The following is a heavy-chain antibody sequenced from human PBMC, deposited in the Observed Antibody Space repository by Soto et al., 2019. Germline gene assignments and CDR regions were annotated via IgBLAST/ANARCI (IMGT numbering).Heavy chain of an antibody. Sequence: EVQLVESGGGLVQPGGSLRLSCAASGFTFSSYSMNWVRQAPGEGLEWVSYISSSSSTIYYADSVKGRFTISRDNAKNSLYLQMNSLRDEDTAVYYCARDIRDGYPTTSTYYYYYYGMDVWGQGTTVTVSS. CDR2: ISSSSSTI. D-gene: IGHD5-12*01. J-gene: IGHJ6*02. V-gene: IGHV3-48*02. CDR3: ARDIRDGYPTTSTYYYYYYGMDV. CDR1: GFTFSSYS.